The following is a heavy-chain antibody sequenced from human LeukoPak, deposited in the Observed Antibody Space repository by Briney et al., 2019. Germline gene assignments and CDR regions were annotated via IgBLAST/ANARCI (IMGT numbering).Heavy chain of an antibody. D-gene: IGHD1-26*01. Sequence: PSETLSLTCAVYGGSFSGYYWSWIRRPPGKGLEWIGEINHSGSTNYNPSLKSRATISIDTSNNQFSLKLSSVTAADTAVYYCARGNWEPRFDYWGQGTLVTVSS. V-gene: IGHV4-34*01. CDR2: INHSGST. CDR3: ARGNWEPRFDY. CDR1: GGSFSGYY. J-gene: IGHJ4*02.